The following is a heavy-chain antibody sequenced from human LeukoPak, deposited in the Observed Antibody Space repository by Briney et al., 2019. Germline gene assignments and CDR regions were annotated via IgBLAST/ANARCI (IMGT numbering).Heavy chain of an antibody. CDR2: INHSGST. Sequence: GSLRLSCAASGFTFSSYWMSWIRQPPGKGLEWIGEINHSGSTNSNPSLKSRVTISVDTSKNQFSLKLSSVTAADTAMYYCARRLLGYCSGGSCYSGYFQHWGQGTLVTVPS. J-gene: IGHJ1*01. D-gene: IGHD2-15*01. CDR1: GFTFSSYW. CDR3: ARRLLGYCSGGSCYSGYFQH. V-gene: IGHV4-34*01.